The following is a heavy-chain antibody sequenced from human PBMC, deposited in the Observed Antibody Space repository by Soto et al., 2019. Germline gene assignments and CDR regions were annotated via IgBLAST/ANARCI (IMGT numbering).Heavy chain of an antibody. V-gene: IGHV3-23*04. Sequence: EVQLVESGGGLVQPGGSLRLSCVASGVMFTSYAMSWVCQPPGKGLQWVSTISISGGRTYYADSVKSRFTISRDNSKNTLYLQMNSLRDEDTAIYFCANRDSWSPRPMDVWGQGTTVTVSS. CDR3: ANRDSWSPRPMDV. J-gene: IGHJ6*02. CDR2: ISISGGRT. CDR1: GVMFTSYA. D-gene: IGHD3-3*01.